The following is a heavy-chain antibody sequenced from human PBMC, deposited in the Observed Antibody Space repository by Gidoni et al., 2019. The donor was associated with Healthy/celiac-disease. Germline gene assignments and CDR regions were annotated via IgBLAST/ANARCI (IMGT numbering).Heavy chain of an antibody. Sequence: QVQLQESGPGLVKPSQTLPLTSTVSGGFISSCDYYWSWIRQPPGKCLEWIGYIYYSGTTDFNPSLKSRVTISVDTSKNQFSLKLSSVTAADTSLYCCARAQLLYYYDSSGYSLFDYWGQGTLVTVSS. D-gene: IGHD3-22*01. J-gene: IGHJ4*02. V-gene: IGHV4-30-4*08. CDR1: GGFISSCDYY. CDR2: IYYSGTT. CDR3: ARAQLLYYYDSSGYSLFDY.